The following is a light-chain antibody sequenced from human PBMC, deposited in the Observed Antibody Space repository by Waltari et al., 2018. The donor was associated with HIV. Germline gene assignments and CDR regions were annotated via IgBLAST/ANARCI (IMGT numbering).Light chain of an antibody. CDR3: STWDFSLSAHV. Sequence: QSALTQEASVSGTVGQSITLSCTGNSNHLGHYVVGWYRHISPGAPKTVIFGNSLPSGIPDRFSGSKSGTTASLTISGLQPEDEADYYCSTWDFSLSAHVFGTGTKVTVL. CDR2: FGN. CDR1: SNHLGHYV. J-gene: IGLJ1*01. V-gene: IGLV1-36*01.